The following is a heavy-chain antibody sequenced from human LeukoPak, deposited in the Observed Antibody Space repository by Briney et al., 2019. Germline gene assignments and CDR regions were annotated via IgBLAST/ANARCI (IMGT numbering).Heavy chain of an antibody. CDR1: GFTFSSYS. D-gene: IGHD5-12*01. J-gene: IGHJ4*02. V-gene: IGHV4-59*06. Sequence: GSLRLSCAASGFTFSSYSMNWVRQAPGKGLEWIGYIYYSGSTYYNPSLKSRVTISVDTSKNQFSLKLSSVAAADTAVYYCARGDGVATITYFDYWGQGTLVTVSS. CDR2: IYYSGST. CDR3: ARGDGVATITYFDY.